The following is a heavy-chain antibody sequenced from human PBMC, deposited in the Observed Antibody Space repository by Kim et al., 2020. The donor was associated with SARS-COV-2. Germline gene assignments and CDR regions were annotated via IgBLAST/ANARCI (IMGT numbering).Heavy chain of an antibody. V-gene: IGHV4-61*02. CDR1: GGSISSGSYY. Sequence: SETLSLTCTVSGGSISSGSYYWSWIRQPAGKGLEWIGRIYTSGSTNYNPSLKSRVTISVDTSKNQFSLKLSSVTAADTAVYYCARGVEDDAFDIWGQGTMVTVSS. CDR3: ARGVEDDAFDI. D-gene: IGHD3-3*01. J-gene: IGHJ3*02. CDR2: IYTSGST.